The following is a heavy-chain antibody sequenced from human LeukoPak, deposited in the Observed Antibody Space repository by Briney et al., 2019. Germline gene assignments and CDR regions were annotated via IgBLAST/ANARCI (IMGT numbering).Heavy chain of an antibody. J-gene: IGHJ5*02. CDR3: ARDNVVGANQYWIDP. D-gene: IGHD1-26*01. Sequence: AGGSLRLSCAASGFTFDDYGMSWVRQAPGKGLEWVSGINWNGGTTGYADSVKGRFTISRDNAKNSLYLQMNSLRAEDGALYHCARDNVVGANQYWIDPWGEGTLVTVSS. V-gene: IGHV3-20*01. CDR1: GFTFDDYG. CDR2: INWNGGTT.